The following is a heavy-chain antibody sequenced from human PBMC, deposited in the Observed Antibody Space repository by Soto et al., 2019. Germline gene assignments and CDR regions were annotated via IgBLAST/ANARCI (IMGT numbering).Heavy chain of an antibody. CDR3: ARDSGYFDV. CDR1: GYTFSSYS. CDR2: ISTYSGNT. D-gene: IGHD1-26*01. J-gene: IGHJ4*02. V-gene: IGHV1-18*04. Sequence: QIQMVQSGAEVKQPGASVKISCKTSGYTFSSYSINWVRHAPGQGLEWMAWISTYSGNTHYAERVQGRVTVTLDKSARTAFMEMRGLTSDDTAVYFCARDSGYFDVWGQGTLVTVSS.